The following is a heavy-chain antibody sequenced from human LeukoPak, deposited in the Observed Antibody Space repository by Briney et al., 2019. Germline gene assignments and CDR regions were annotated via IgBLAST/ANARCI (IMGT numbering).Heavy chain of an antibody. CDR1: GVSISCDY. CDR3: ARYVRNRGTFYLDY. J-gene: IGHJ4*02. D-gene: IGHD1-26*01. Sequence: SETLSLTCTVSGVSISCDYWSWIRQPPGKGLEWIGYIYYSGSTNYNPSLESRVSMSLDTSKTQFSLKLRSVTAADTAVYYCARYVRNRGTFYLDYWGQGTLVTVSS. V-gene: IGHV4-59*01. CDR2: IYYSGST.